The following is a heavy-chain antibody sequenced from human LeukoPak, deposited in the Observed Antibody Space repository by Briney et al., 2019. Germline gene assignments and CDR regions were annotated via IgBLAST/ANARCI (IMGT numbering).Heavy chain of an antibody. CDR3: AKSSQESRRYYYDSSGYYGVFFDY. CDR2: ISGSGGST. Sequence: PGGSLRLSCAASGFTFSSYAMSWVRQAPGKGLEWVSAISGSGGSTYYADSVKGRFTISRDNSKNTLYLQMNSLRAEDTAVYYCAKSSQESRRYYYDSSGYYGVFFDYWGQGTLVTVSS. D-gene: IGHD3-22*01. CDR1: GFTFSSYA. V-gene: IGHV3-23*01. J-gene: IGHJ4*02.